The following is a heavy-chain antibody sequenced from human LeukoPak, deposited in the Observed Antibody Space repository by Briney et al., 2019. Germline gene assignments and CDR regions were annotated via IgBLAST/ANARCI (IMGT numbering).Heavy chain of an antibody. D-gene: IGHD3-22*01. CDR2: IYYSGST. CDR1: GGSISSGDYY. J-gene: IGHJ5*02. V-gene: IGHV4-30-4*08. Sequence: SQTLSLTCTVSGGSISSGDYYWSWIRQPPGKGLEWIGYIYYSGSTYYNPPLKSRVTISVDTSKNQFSLKLSSVTAADTAVYYCAILNRYYYDSSGYYRGSNWFDPWGQGTLVTVSS. CDR3: AILNRYYYDSSGYYRGSNWFDP.